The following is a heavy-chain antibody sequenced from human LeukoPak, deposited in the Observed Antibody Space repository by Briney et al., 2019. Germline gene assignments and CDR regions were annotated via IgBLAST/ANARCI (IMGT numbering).Heavy chain of an antibody. V-gene: IGHV3-30-3*01. CDR2: ISYDGSNK. CDR3: ASGHDFWSPFDY. CDR1: GFTFSSYA. J-gene: IGHJ4*02. Sequence: GGSLRLSCAASGFTFSSYAMHWVRQAPGKGLEWVAVISYDGSNKYYADSVKGRFTISRDNSKNTLYLQMNSLRAEDTAVYYCASGHDFWSPFDYWGQGTLVTVPS. D-gene: IGHD3-3*01.